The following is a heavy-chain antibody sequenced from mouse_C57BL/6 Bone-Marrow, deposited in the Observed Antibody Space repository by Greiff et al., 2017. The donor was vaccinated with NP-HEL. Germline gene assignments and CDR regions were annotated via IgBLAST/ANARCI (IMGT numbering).Heavy chain of an antibody. CDR3: ARNYSNFYYYAMDY. V-gene: IGHV1-22*01. Sequence: EVKLQESGPELVKPGASVKMSCKASGYTFTDYNMHWVKQSHGKSLEWIGYINPNNGGTSYNQKFKGKATLTVNKSSSTAYMELRSLTSEDSAVYYCARNYSNFYYYAMDYWGQGTSVTVSS. CDR1: GYTFTDYN. J-gene: IGHJ4*01. CDR2: INPNNGGT. D-gene: IGHD2-5*01.